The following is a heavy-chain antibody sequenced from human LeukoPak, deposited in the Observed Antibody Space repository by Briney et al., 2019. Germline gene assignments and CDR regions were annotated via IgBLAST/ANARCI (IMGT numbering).Heavy chain of an antibody. D-gene: IGHD4-17*01. Sequence: SETLSLTCSVSGGSISSYYWGWIRQPPGKGLEWIGSIYYSGSTYNPSLKSRVTISVDTSKKQFSLNLSSVTAADTAVYYCARHVLRRGPWFFEYWGQGTLVTVSS. CDR1: GGSISSYY. CDR3: ARHVLRRGPWFFEY. CDR2: IYYSGST. J-gene: IGHJ4*02. V-gene: IGHV4-39*01.